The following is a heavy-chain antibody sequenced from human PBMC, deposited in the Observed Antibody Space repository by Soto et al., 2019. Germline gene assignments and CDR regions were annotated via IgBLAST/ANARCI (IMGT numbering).Heavy chain of an antibody. Sequence: PGGSLRISCAASGFTFSSYAMSWVRQAPWKGLEWVSAISGSGGSTYYADSVKGRFTISRDNSKNTLYLQMNSLRAEDTAVYYFGKDRPVLHDYGDSAFDYGGKETLVT. CDR2: ISGSGGST. CDR1: GFTFSSYA. J-gene: IGHJ4*02. V-gene: IGHV3-23*01. CDR3: GKDRPVLHDYGDSAFDY. D-gene: IGHD4-17*01.